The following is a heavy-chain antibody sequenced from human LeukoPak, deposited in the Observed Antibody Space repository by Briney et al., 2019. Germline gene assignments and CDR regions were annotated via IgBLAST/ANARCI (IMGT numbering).Heavy chain of an antibody. J-gene: IGHJ4*02. D-gene: IGHD1-26*01. CDR1: GFTFSSYE. V-gene: IGHV3-48*03. Sequence: GGSLRLSCAASGFTFSSYEMNWVRQAPGKGLEWVSYISSSGSTIYYADSVKGRFTISRDNAKNSLYLQMNSLRAQDSAVYHCARAQGLIVGATTPFDYWGQGILVTVSS. CDR3: ARAQGLIVGATTPFDY. CDR2: ISSSGSTI.